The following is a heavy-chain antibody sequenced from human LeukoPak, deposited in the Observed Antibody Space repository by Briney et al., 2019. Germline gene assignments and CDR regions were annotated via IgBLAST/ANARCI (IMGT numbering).Heavy chain of an antibody. CDR2: IYYSGST. Sequence: SETLSLTCAVSGYSISSGYYWGWIRQPPGKGLEWIGSIYYSGSTYYNPSLKSRVTISVDTSKNQFSLKLSSVTAADTAVYYCATYIMVRGVPGAFDIWGQGTMVTVSS. CDR1: GYSISSGYY. D-gene: IGHD3-10*01. J-gene: IGHJ3*02. V-gene: IGHV4-38-2*01. CDR3: ATYIMVRGVPGAFDI.